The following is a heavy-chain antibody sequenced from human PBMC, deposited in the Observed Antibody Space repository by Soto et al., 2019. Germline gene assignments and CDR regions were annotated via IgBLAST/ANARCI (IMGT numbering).Heavy chain of an antibody. CDR3: ARDSGGYAFWSGYYSYYGMDV. CDR1: GGSISSSSYY. CDR2: IYYSGST. D-gene: IGHD3-3*01. V-gene: IGHV4-39*01. J-gene: IGHJ6*02. Sequence: PSETLSLTCTVSGGSISSSSYYWGWIRQPPGKGLEWIGSIYYSGSTYYNPSLKSRVTISVDTSKNQFSLKLSSVTAADTAVYYCARDSGGYAFWSGYYSYYGMDVCGPGTTVTVSS.